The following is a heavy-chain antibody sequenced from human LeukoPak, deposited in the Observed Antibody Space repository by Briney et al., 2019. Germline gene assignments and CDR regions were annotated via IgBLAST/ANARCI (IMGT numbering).Heavy chain of an antibody. J-gene: IGHJ4*02. D-gene: IGHD3-16*01. CDR2: ISSSSSYI. CDR1: GFTFSSYS. V-gene: IGHV3-21*01. CDR3: ARDRRAGGTDY. Sequence: PGGSLRLSCAASGFTFSSYSMNWVRKAPGKGLEWVSSISSSSSYIYYADSVKGRFTISRDNAKNSLYLQMNSLRAEDTAVYYCARDRRAGGTDYWGQGTLVTVSS.